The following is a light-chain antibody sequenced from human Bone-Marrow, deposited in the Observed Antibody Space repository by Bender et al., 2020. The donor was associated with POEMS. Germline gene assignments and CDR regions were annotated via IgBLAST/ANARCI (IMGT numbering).Light chain of an antibody. CDR2: EVS. Sequence: QSALTQPASVSGSPGQSITISCTGTSSDVGSYNLVSWYQQHPGKAPKLMIYEVSKRPSGVSNRFSGSKSGNTASLTISGLQAEDEADYYCQTADNSRSSVVFGGGTKVTVL. CDR1: SSDVGSYNL. J-gene: IGLJ2*01. CDR3: QTADNSRSSVV. V-gene: IGLV2-23*02.